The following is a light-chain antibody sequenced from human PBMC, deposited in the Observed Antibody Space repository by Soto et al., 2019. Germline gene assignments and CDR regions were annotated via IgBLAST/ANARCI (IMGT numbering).Light chain of an antibody. Sequence: EIVLTQSPATLSLSPGERATLSCRASQSVSSYLAWYQQKPGQAPRLLIYDASNRATGIPARFSGSGSGTEFTLTISSLEPEDFAVYYCQQRSNWTPWTLGQGIKVDI. V-gene: IGKV3-11*01. CDR1: QSVSSY. CDR2: DAS. CDR3: QQRSNWTPWT. J-gene: IGKJ1*01.